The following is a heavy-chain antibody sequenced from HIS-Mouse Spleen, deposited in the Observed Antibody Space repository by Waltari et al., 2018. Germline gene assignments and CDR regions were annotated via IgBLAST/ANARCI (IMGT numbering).Heavy chain of an antibody. Sequence: QLQLQESGPGLVKPSETLSLTCTVSGGSISSSSYYWGWIRQPPGKGLEWIGSIYYSGSNSSTPSLKSRVTISVDTSKNQFSLKLSSVTAADTAVYYCARDRSTIAAAADDAFDIWGQGTMVTVSS. CDR3: ARDRSTIAAAADDAFDI. CDR1: GGSISSSSYY. V-gene: IGHV4-39*07. CDR2: IYYSGSN. J-gene: IGHJ3*02. D-gene: IGHD6-13*01.